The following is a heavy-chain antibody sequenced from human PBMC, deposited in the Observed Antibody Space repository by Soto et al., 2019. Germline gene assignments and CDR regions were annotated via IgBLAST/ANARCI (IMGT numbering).Heavy chain of an antibody. CDR2: IYYSGST. D-gene: IGHD6-6*01. Sequence: PSETLSLTCTVSGGSISSYYWSWIRQPPGKGLEWIGYIYYSGSTNYNPSLKSRVTISVDTSKNQFSLKLSSVTAADTAVYYCARVGGQLVPTGYYYYYGVDVWGQGTTVTVSS. CDR3: ARVGGQLVPTGYYYYYGVDV. CDR1: GGSISSYY. J-gene: IGHJ6*02. V-gene: IGHV4-59*01.